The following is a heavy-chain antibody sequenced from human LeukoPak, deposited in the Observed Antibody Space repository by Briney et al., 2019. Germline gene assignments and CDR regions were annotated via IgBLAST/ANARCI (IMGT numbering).Heavy chain of an antibody. D-gene: IGHD6-19*01. J-gene: IGHJ4*02. Sequence: WVRQAPGKGLEWSGSIYYSGSTYYNPSLKSRVTISVDTSKNQFSLKLSSVTAADTAVYFCARHNSGFSSGWYFDYWGQGALVTVSS. CDR2: IYYSGST. V-gene: IGHV4-39*01. CDR3: ARHNSGFSSGWYFDY.